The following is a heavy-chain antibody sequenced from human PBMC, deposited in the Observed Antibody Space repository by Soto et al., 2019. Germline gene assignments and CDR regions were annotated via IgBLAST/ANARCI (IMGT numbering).Heavy chain of an antibody. D-gene: IGHD2-21*02. CDR1: GYSFTSYW. CDR3: SRSPDCDPYYFDY. V-gene: IGHV5-51*01. J-gene: IGHJ4*02. CDR2: IYPGDSDT. Sequence: GESLKISCKGSGYSFTSYWIGWVRQMPGKGLEWMGIIYPGDSDTRYSPSFQGQVTISADKSISTAYLQWSSLKASDTAMYYCSRSPDCDPYYFDYWGQGTLVTVSS.